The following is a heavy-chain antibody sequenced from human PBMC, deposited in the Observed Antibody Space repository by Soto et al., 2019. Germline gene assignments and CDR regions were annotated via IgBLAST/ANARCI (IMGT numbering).Heavy chain of an antibody. CDR2: INHSGST. CDR3: ARVLQYSYGRWVYYFDY. CDR1: GGSFSGYY. D-gene: IGHD5-18*01. J-gene: IGHJ4*02. Sequence: QVQLQQWGAGLLKPSETLSLTCAVYGGSFSGYYWSWIRQPPGKGLEWIGEINHSGSTNYNPSLKSRVTISVDTSKNQFSLKLSSVTAADTAVYYCARVLQYSYGRWVYYFDYWGQGTLVTVSS. V-gene: IGHV4-34*01.